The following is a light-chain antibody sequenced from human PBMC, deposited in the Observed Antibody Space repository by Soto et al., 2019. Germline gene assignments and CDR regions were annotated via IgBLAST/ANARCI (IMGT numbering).Light chain of an antibody. CDR3: MQALQTPST. J-gene: IGKJ1*01. V-gene: IGKV2-28*01. Sequence: DIVMTQSPLSLPVTPGEPASISCRSSQSLLHSNGYNYLDWYLQKPVQSPQLLIYLGSNRASGVPDRFSGSGSGTYFTLKISRVEAEYVGVYYCMQALQTPSTFGQRTKVEIK. CDR1: QSLLHSNGYNY. CDR2: LGS.